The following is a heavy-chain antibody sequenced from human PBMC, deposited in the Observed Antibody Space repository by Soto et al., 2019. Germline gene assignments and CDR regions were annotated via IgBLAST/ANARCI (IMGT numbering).Heavy chain of an antibody. CDR3: ATRITVFGLLIPPFDP. J-gene: IGHJ5*02. D-gene: IGHD3-3*01. CDR1: GGSVNGYY. Sequence: ETLSLTCAVYGGSVNGYYWNWIRQPPGQGLEWIGEINHTGGTHYNPSLKSRVTLSVDTSKNQFSLRLSSVTAADTAIYYCATRITVFGLLIPPFDPWGQGTQVTVSS. CDR2: INHTGGT. V-gene: IGHV4-34*01.